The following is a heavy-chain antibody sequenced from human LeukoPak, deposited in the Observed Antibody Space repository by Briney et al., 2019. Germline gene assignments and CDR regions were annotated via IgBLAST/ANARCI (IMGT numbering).Heavy chain of an antibody. CDR3: ARDLYGGTSATFDY. Sequence: ASVKVSCKASGYTFTGYYMHWVRQAPGQGLEWMGWINPNSGGTYYAQKFQGRVTMTSDTSISTAYMELSRLRSDNTAVYYCARDLYGGTSATFDYWGQGTLVTVSS. J-gene: IGHJ4*02. V-gene: IGHV1-2*02. D-gene: IGHD4-23*01. CDR1: GYTFTGYY. CDR2: INPNSGGT.